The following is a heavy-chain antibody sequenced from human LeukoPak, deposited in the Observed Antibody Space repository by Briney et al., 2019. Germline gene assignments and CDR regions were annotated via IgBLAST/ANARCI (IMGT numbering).Heavy chain of an antibody. Sequence: ASVKVSCKASGGTFSSYAISWVRQAPGQGLEWMGRIIPILGIANYAQKFQGRVTITADKSTSTAYMELSSLRSEDTAVYYCAGDRRYCSSTSCGNYYYYGMDVWGQGTTVTVSS. CDR3: AGDRRYCSSTSCGNYYYYGMDV. CDR1: GGTFSSYA. V-gene: IGHV1-69*04. J-gene: IGHJ6*02. D-gene: IGHD2-2*01. CDR2: IIPILGIA.